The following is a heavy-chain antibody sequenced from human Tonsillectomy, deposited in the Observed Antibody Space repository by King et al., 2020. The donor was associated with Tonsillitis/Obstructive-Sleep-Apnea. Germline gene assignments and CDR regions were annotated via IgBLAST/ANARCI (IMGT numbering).Heavy chain of an antibody. CDR3: ARGGTNNDAFDI. Sequence: VQLVESGGGLVQPGGSLRLSCAASGFTFSSYDMHWVRQATGKGLEWVSAIGTAGDTYYPGSVKGRFTFSRENAKNSLYLQMNSLRAGDTAVYYCARGGTNNDAFDIWGQGTMVTVSS. D-gene: IGHD1-26*01. CDR2: IGTAGDT. V-gene: IGHV3-13*04. CDR1: GFTFSSYD. J-gene: IGHJ3*02.